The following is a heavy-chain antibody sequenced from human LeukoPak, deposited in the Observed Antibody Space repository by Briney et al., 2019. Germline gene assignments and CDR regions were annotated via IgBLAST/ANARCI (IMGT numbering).Heavy chain of an antibody. Sequence: GGSLRLSCAASGFTFSSYSMNWVRQAPGKGLEWVSYISSSSSTIYYADSVKGRFTISRDNAKNSLYLQMNSLRAEDTAVYYCARDAIGLSVAGHYYYYMDVWGKGTTVTVSS. CDR1: GFTFSSYS. J-gene: IGHJ6*03. CDR3: ARDAIGLSVAGHYYYYMDV. V-gene: IGHV3-48*01. D-gene: IGHD4-23*01. CDR2: ISSSSSTI.